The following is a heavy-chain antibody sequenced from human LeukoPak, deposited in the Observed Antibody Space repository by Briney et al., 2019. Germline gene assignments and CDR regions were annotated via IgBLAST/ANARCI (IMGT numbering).Heavy chain of an antibody. V-gene: IGHV3-23*01. D-gene: IGHD2-21*01. CDR3: AREGIARRADFDY. J-gene: IGHJ4*02. Sequence: PGGSLRLSCAASGFTFSSYAMSWVRQAPGKGLEWVSTVTNSAETFYAESVKGRFTISRDNSRNTLNLHMNSLSAEDTAVYFCAREGIARRADFDYWGQGTLVTVSS. CDR2: VTNSAET. CDR1: GFTFSSYA.